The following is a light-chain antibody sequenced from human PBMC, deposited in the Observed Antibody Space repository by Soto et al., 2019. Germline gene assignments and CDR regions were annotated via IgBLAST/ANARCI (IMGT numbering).Light chain of an antibody. J-gene: IGKJ3*01. CDR2: AAS. CDR3: QKYNSAPFT. CDR1: QDIGRY. V-gene: IGKV1-27*01. Sequence: DIKLTQSPSSLSASVGDRVTIACRASQDIGRYLLWYQQTPGKVPKVLIYAASILQSGVPSRFSGSGSGTDFTLTISSLQPEDVGNYYCQKYNSAPFTFGPGTKVEIK.